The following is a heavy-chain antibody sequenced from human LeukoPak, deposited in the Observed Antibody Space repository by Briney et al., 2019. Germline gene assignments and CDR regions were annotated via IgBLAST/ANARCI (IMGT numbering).Heavy chain of an antibody. CDR1: GGSISSGSYY. Sequence: PSQTLSLTCTVSGGSISSGSYYWSWIRQPAGKGLEWIGRIYTSGSTNYSPSLESRVTISVDTSKNQFSLKLSSVTAADTAVYYCARATIFGVAILDWGQGTMVTVSS. CDR3: ARATIFGVAILD. J-gene: IGHJ3*01. CDR2: IYTSGST. D-gene: IGHD3-3*01. V-gene: IGHV4-61*02.